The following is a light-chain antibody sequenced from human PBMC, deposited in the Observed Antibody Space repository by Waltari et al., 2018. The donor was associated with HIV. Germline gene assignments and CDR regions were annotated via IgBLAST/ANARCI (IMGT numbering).Light chain of an antibody. CDR3: QSYDNTLSGSF. CDR1: SSNIGAGFD. CDR2: DNP. J-gene: IGLJ2*01. V-gene: IGLV1-40*01. Sequence: QSVLTQPPSVSGAPGQSVTISCSGSSSNIGAGFDVPWYQQQLPGTAPKPLIYDNPHRPSGVPDRFSGSTSGTSASLAITGLQAEDEADYYCQSYDNTLSGSFFGGGTKVTVL.